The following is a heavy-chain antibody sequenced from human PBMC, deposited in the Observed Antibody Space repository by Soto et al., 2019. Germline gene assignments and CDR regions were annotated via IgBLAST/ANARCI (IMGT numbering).Heavy chain of an antibody. Sequence: QGQLVQSGAEVRKPGASVKVSCQASGYIFNNYGLSWVRQVPGQGLEWGGWIGPYIGKTDYAQKFRDRVTMTADPITNTGYMELRSLTSDDSAFYYCARCYCSVGSCFTCWHFDLWGRGTLVTVSS. CDR1: GYIFNNYG. V-gene: IGHV1-18*01. CDR2: IGPYIGKT. CDR3: ARCYCSVGSCFTCWHFDL. D-gene: IGHD6-19*01. J-gene: IGHJ2*01.